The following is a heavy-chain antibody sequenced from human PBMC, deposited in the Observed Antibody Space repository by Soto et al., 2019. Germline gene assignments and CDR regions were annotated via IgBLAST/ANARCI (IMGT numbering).Heavy chain of an antibody. CDR3: VRPNFGALTHFDF. V-gene: IGHV5-51*01. J-gene: IGHJ4*02. D-gene: IGHD3-16*01. CDR1: VYTFTNYW. CDR2: IFPGDSDT. Sequence: PGESLKIACKAIVYTFTNYWIGWVRQTPGKGLEWMGIIFPGDSDTRYNPSFEGQVTVLADESISTAYLQWNTLKASDTAMYYCVRPNFGALTHFDFWGQGTLVTVSS.